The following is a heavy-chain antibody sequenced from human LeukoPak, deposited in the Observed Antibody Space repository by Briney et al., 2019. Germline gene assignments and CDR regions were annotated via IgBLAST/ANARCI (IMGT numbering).Heavy chain of an antibody. D-gene: IGHD3-10*01. V-gene: IGHV3-53*01. J-gene: IGHJ3*02. CDR2: IYSGGST. Sequence: GFLRLSCAASGFTVSSNYMSWVRQAPGKGLEWVSVIYSGGSTYYADSVKGRFTISRDNSKNTLYLQMNSLRAEDTAVYYCASLWGLWFGESPDAFDIWGQGTMVTVSS. CDR1: GFTVSSNY. CDR3: ASLWGLWFGESPDAFDI.